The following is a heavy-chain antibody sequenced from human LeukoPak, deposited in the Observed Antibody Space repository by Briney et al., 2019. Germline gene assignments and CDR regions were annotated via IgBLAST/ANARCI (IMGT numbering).Heavy chain of an antibody. CDR3: ASFYCSGGSCYQYFSYYYMDV. V-gene: IGHV4-39*01. D-gene: IGHD2-15*01. J-gene: IGHJ6*03. CDR2: IYYSGST. Sequence: SETLSLTCTVSGGSISSSSYYWGWIRQPPGKGLEWIGSIYYSGSTCYNPSLQSRVTISVDTSKNQFSLKLNSVTAADTAVYYCASFYCSGGSCYQYFSYYYMDVWGKGTTVTISS. CDR1: GGSISSSSYY.